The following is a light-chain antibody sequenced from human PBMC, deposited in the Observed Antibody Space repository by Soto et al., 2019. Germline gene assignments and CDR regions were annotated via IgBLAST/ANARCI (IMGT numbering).Light chain of an antibody. Sequence: EIVLTQSPATLSSFPGDRVTLSCRASQSVSTYINWFQQKPGQPPRLLIYEASTRVTGIPDRISGSGSGTDFSLTISSLEPEDSAVYYCQQNSNLQATFGQGTKVDIK. CDR1: QSVSTY. CDR3: QQNSNLQAT. V-gene: IGKV3-11*01. CDR2: EAS. J-gene: IGKJ1*01.